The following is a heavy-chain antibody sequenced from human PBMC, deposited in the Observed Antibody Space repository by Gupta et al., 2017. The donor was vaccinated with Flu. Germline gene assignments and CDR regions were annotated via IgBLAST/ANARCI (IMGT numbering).Heavy chain of an antibody. D-gene: IGHD3-16*01. V-gene: IGHV3-74*02. CDR2: VDQVGRAT. J-gene: IGHJ4*03. CDR1: GFTFSRDW. CDR3: VRAGRDALGSLGD. Sequence: EVQLVESGGSLVQPGGSLRLSCVASGFTFSRDWMHWVRQVPGKGLVWVSRVDQVGRATVYVESVKGRFTIARANTKNNVSRNLNSLRAEETGIDVCVRAGRDALGSLGDWGQGTLVTVSS.